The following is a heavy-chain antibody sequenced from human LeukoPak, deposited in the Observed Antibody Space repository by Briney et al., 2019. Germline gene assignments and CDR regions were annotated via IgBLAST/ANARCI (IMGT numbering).Heavy chain of an antibody. CDR3: ARGGIQVSGIDEFDY. CDR1: GFTFIDYD. J-gene: IGHJ4*02. V-gene: IGHV3-13*01. D-gene: IGHD6-19*01. Sequence: GGSLRLSCAASGFTFIDYDMHWFRQVIGKGLEWVSAIGIRGDTHYSGSVKGRFTISRENAESSLYLQMNRLRAEDTAVYYCARGGIQVSGIDEFDYWGQGTLVTVSS. CDR2: IGIRGDT.